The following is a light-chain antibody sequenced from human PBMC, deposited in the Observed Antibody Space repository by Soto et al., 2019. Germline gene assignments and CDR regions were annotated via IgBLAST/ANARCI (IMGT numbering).Light chain of an antibody. V-gene: IGKV3-20*01. CDR1: QSVSNTY. J-gene: IGKJ4*01. CDR3: QQDSSAPFT. Sequence: EIVLTQSPGTLSLSPGERATLSCRASQSVSNTYLAWYQQKPGQAPRLLIYGVSSRATGIPDRFSGSGSGTDFTLIISRLEPEDFAVYYCQQDSSAPFTFGGGTKVEIK. CDR2: GVS.